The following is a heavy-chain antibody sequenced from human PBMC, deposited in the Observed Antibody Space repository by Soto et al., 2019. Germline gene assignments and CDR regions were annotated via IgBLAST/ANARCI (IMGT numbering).Heavy chain of an antibody. V-gene: IGHV3-23*01. J-gene: IGHJ4*02. Sequence: EVQLLESGGGLVQPGGSLRLSCAASGFTFSSYAMSWVRQAPGKGLEWVSVISGSGGSTYYADSVKGRFTISRDNSKNTRYLQMNSLRAEDTAVYYCAKREYSSGWYGGYVDYWGQGTLVTVSS. CDR1: GFTFSSYA. CDR2: ISGSGGST. CDR3: AKREYSSGWYGGYVDY. D-gene: IGHD6-19*01.